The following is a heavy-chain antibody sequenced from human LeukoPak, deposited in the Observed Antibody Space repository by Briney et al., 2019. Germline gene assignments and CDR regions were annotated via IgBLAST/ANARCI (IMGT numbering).Heavy chain of an antibody. V-gene: IGHV3-48*03. Sequence: AGSLRLSCAASGFPFSAYEMNWVRQAPGKGLEWVSYISGSSSTIYYADSVKGRFTISRDNAKNSLYLQMNSLRAEDTAVYYCARGGSGDIFDIWGQGTMVTVSS. J-gene: IGHJ3*02. CDR1: GFPFSAYE. D-gene: IGHD2-21*01. CDR2: ISGSSSTI. CDR3: ARGGSGDIFDI.